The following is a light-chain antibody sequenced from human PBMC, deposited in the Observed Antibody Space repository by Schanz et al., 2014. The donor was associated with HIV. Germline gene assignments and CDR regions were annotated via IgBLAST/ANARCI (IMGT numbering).Light chain of an antibody. V-gene: IGKV3-15*01. CDR2: SAS. J-gene: IGKJ2*01. CDR1: QSVSNN. CDR3: QQYKSHSPFT. Sequence: TVMTQSPATLSVSPGERATLSCTASQSVSNNLAWYQQKLGQAPRLLIYSASTRVTGVPARFSGSGSGTEFTLTIGSLQPDDSATYYCQQYKSHSPFTFGQGTKIEIK.